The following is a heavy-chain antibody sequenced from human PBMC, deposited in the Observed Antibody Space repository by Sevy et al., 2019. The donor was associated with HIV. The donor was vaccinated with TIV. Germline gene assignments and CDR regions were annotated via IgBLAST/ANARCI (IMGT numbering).Heavy chain of an antibody. Sequence: GGSLRLSCAASGFTFSSYAMSWVRQPPGKGLEWVATFSFGCGKINYADSVKGRFTISRENSKKTLFLQMNRLRAEDTAVYYCAREGCSRPHDYWGQGTLVTVSS. D-gene: IGHD2-2*01. CDR2: FSFGCGKI. V-gene: IGHV3-23*01. J-gene: IGHJ4*02. CDR1: GFTFSSYA. CDR3: AREGCSRPHDY.